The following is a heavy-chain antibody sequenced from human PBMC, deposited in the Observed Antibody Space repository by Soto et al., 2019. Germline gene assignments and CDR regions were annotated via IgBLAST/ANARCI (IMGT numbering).Heavy chain of an antibody. CDR1: GGTFSSYA. V-gene: IGHV1-69*01. D-gene: IGHD2-2*02. CDR3: AGDCSSTSCYTASYNWFDP. Sequence: QVQLVQSGAEVKKPGSSVKVSCKASGGTFSSYAISWVRQAPGQGLEWMGGIIPIFGTANYAQKFQGRVTITADESTSTAYMELSSLRSEDTAVYYCAGDCSSTSCYTASYNWFDPWGQGTLVIVSS. J-gene: IGHJ5*02. CDR2: IIPIFGTA.